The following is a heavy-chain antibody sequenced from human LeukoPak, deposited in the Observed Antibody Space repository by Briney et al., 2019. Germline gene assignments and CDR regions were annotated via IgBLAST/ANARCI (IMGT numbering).Heavy chain of an antibody. CDR1: GGSISSGGYY. J-gene: IGHJ3*02. CDR2: IYHSGST. V-gene: IGHV4-30-2*01. Sequence: SQTLSLTCTVSGGSISSGGYYWSWIRQPPGKGLEWIGYIYHSGSTYYNPSLKSRVTISVDRSKNQFSLKLSSVTAADTAVYYCAGELYCSSTSCSHAFDIWGQGTMVTVSS. D-gene: IGHD2-2*01. CDR3: AGELYCSSTSCSHAFDI.